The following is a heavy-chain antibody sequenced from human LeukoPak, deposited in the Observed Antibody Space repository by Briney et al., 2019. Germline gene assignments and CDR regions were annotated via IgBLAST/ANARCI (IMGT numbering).Heavy chain of an antibody. CDR1: GFTFSSYW. CDR2: IKRGGSEK. Sequence: EGSLRLSCAASGFTFSSYWMSWVRQAPGKGLEWVANIKRGGSEKYYVDSVKGRFAISRDNAKNSLYLQMNTLRAEDTAVYYCARWGAGTYGLDVWGQGTTVTVSS. J-gene: IGHJ6*02. D-gene: IGHD3-16*01. CDR3: ARWGAGTYGLDV. V-gene: IGHV3-7*05.